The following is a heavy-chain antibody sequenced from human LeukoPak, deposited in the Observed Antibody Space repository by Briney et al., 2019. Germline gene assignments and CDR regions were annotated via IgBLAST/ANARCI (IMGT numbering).Heavy chain of an antibody. J-gene: IGHJ6*02. CDR1: GGSISSGGYY. D-gene: IGHD6-19*01. V-gene: IGHV4-31*03. CDR3: AREGVAVAGKGFDYYYGMDV. Sequence: PSETLSLTCTVSGGSISSGGYYWSWIRQHPGKGLEWIGYIDYSGSTYYNPSLKSRVTISVDTSKNQFSLKLSSVTAADTAVYYCAREGVAVAGKGFDYYYGMDVWGQGTTVTVSS. CDR2: IDYSGST.